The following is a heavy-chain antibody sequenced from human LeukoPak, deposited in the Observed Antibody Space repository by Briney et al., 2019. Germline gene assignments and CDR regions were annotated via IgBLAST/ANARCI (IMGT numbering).Heavy chain of an antibody. D-gene: IGHD2-21*02. CDR1: GYTFTSYA. V-gene: IGHV1-3*01. Sequence: ASVKVSCKASGYTFTSYAMHWVRQAPGQRLEWMGWINAGNGNTKYSQKFQGRVTITRDTSATTSYMELSSLRSEDTAAYYCAREQRVGGDFPWGQGTLVTVSS. CDR2: INAGNGNT. CDR3: AREQRVGGDFP. J-gene: IGHJ5*02.